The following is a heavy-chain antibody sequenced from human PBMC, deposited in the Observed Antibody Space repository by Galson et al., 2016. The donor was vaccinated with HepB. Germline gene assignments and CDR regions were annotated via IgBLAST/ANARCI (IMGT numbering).Heavy chain of an antibody. Sequence: SLRLSCAASGFTFSSYSMNWVRQAPGKGLEWVSTISSSSSYIYYADSVKGRFTISRDHAKNSLYLQMNSLRAEDTAVYYCARGDIVGAIFDYWGQGTQVTVSS. CDR1: GFTFSSYS. CDR2: ISSSSSYI. D-gene: IGHD1-26*01. J-gene: IGHJ4*02. V-gene: IGHV3-21*01. CDR3: ARGDIVGAIFDY.